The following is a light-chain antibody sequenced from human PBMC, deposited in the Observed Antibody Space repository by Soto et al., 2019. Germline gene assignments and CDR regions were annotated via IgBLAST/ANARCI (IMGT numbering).Light chain of an antibody. V-gene: IGKV1-39*01. J-gene: IGKJ5*01. CDR2: AAS. Sequence: TQSPATLSLSPGERATLSCRASQSVSSYLNWYQQKPGKAPKLLIYAASNLQSGVPSRFSGSGSGTDFTLTISSLQPEDFATYYCQQSYSTPIAFGQGTRLEL. CDR3: QQSYSTPIA. CDR1: QSVSSY.